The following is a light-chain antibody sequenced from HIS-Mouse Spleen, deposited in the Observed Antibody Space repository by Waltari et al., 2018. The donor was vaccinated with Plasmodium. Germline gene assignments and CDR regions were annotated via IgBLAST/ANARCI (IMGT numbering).Light chain of an antibody. CDR2: DVS. J-gene: IGLJ2*01. V-gene: IGLV2-14*03. CDR3: SSYTSSSNVV. Sequence: QSALTQPASVSGSPGQSITISCTGTSSDVGGSNYVSWYQQHPGKAPKLMIYDVSNLPSGVSNRFSGSKSGNTASLTISGLQAEDEADYYCSSYTSSSNVVFGGGTKLTVL. CDR1: SSDVGGSNY.